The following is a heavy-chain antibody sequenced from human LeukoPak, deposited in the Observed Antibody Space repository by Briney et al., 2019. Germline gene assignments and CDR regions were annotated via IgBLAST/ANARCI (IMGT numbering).Heavy chain of an antibody. CDR2: IKQDGSEK. Sequence: GGSLRLSCAASGFTFSSYWMSWVRQAPGKGLEWVANIKQDGSEKYYVDSVKGRFTISRGNAKNSLYLQMNSLRAEDTAVYYCARDSGYNWNEEGLDYWGQGTLVTVSS. CDR1: GFTFSSYW. D-gene: IGHD1-1*01. V-gene: IGHV3-7*01. J-gene: IGHJ4*02. CDR3: ARDSGYNWNEEGLDY.